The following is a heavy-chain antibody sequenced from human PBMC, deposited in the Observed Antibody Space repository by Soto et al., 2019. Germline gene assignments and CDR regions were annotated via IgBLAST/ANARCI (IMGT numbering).Heavy chain of an antibody. J-gene: IGHJ6*02. CDR2: ITGAGGST. CDR3: AKGPSDSWGNDVYFGMDV. V-gene: IGHV3-23*01. Sequence: PGSSLRLSCAASGFTFNNYGMRWVRQAPGKGLEWIGAITGAGGSTYNADSVKGLFSISRDNSKKTVYLQLDSLRVEDTAVYYCAKGPSDSWGNDVYFGMDVWGQGTTVTVSS. CDR1: GFTFNNYG. D-gene: IGHD1-1*01.